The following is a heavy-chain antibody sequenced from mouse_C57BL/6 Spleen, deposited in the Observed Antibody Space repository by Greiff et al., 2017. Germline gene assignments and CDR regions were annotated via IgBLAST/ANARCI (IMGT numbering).Heavy chain of an antibody. J-gene: IGHJ1*03. CDR1: GFNIKNTY. CDR2: IDPANGNT. Sequence: EVQLQQSVAELVRPGASVKLSCTASGFNIKNTYMHWVKQRPEQGLEWIGRIDPANGNTKYAPKFQGKATITADTSFNTAYLQLSSLTSEDTAIYYCARSFTTVVALYPYWYFDVWGTGTTVTVSS. D-gene: IGHD1-1*01. CDR3: ARSFTTVVALYPYWYFDV. V-gene: IGHV14-3*01.